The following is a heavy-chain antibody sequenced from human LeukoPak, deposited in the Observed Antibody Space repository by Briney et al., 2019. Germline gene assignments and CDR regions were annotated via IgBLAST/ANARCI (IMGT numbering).Heavy chain of an antibody. CDR3: ARVMWDIVVVPAATYYYYYTDV. CDR1: RFTSSSYS. J-gene: IGHJ6*03. Sequence: GGSLRLSCAASRFTSSSYSMNWVRQAPGKGLEWVSSISSISSYIYYADSVKGRFTISRDNAKNSLYLQMNSLRAEDTAVYYCARVMWDIVVVPAATYYYYYTDVWGKGTTVTVSS. D-gene: IGHD2-2*01. V-gene: IGHV3-21*01. CDR2: ISSISSYI.